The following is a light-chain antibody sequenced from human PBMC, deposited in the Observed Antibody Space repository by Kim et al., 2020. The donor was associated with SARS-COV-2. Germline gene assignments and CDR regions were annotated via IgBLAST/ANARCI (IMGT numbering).Light chain of an antibody. CDR2: GAS. Sequence: VSRGERATLSCRASQSVSSNLAWYQQKPGQAPRLLIYGASTRATGIPARFSGSGSGTEFTLTISSLQSEDFAVYYCQQYNNWPLAFGQGTKLEI. V-gene: IGKV3-15*01. CDR3: QQYNNWPLA. CDR1: QSVSSN. J-gene: IGKJ2*01.